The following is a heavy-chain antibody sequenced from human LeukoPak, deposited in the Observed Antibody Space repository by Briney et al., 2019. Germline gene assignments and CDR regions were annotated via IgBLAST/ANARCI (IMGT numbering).Heavy chain of an antibody. V-gene: IGHV3-23*01. Sequence: PGGSLRLSCVASGFTLPTYSMAWVRQAPGKGLDWVSSINAAGDDMYYADSAKGRFSISRDNLKNTLYLQMHSLRAEDRAIYYCAKGIFGVIHNGIDVWGQGTAVTVSS. CDR1: GFTLPTYS. CDR3: AKGIFGVIHNGIDV. CDR2: INAAGDDM. D-gene: IGHD3-3*01. J-gene: IGHJ6*02.